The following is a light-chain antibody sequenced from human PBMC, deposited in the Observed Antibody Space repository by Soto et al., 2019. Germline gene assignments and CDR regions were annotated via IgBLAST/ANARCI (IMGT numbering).Light chain of an antibody. CDR1: QSITSNY. CDR2: GAS. Sequence: EIVLTQSPGSLSLSPGERATLSCRASQSITSNYLAWYQQKPGQAPRLLLYGASSRATGIPDRFSGSGSGRYFSVTISRLEPEEFAVYYCQQYGSSVWTFGQGTKVEI. CDR3: QQYGSSVWT. J-gene: IGKJ1*01. V-gene: IGKV3-20*01.